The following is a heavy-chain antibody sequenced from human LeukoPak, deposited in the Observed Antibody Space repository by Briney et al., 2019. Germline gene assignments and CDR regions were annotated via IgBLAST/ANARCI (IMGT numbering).Heavy chain of an antibody. D-gene: IGHD1-26*01. CDR1: GFTFDEYG. V-gene: IGHV3-20*04. Sequence: GGSLRLSCAAPGFTFDEYGMSWVRQAPGKGLEWVSSINWDGGSTAYADSVKGRVTISRDNAENSLHLQMKSLRAEDTALYYCARDSFSGSSLDYWGQGTLVTVSS. CDR2: INWDGGST. J-gene: IGHJ4*02. CDR3: ARDSFSGSSLDY.